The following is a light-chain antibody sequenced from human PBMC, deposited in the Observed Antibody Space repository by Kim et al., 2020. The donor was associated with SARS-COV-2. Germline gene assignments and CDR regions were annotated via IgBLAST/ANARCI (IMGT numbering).Light chain of an antibody. CDR1: EFVNTF. J-gene: IGKJ2*01. Sequence: SASVGGRVTITCRASEFVNTFLDWYQQKPGTAPNLLFQSASRLQSGVPSHFSATGSGTEFTLIISGLQPEDFATYYCQQSYNTPYTFGQGTKLEI. V-gene: IGKV1-39*01. CDR2: SAS. CDR3: QQSYNTPYT.